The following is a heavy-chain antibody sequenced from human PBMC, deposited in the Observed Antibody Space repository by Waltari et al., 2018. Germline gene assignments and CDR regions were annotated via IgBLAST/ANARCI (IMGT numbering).Heavy chain of an antibody. J-gene: IGHJ4*02. V-gene: IGHV3-23*04. CDR1: GFTFSSYA. D-gene: IGHD2-15*01. CDR3: AKNDCSGGSCYSSLSYFDY. Sequence: EVQLVQSGGGLVQPGGSLRLSCAASGFTFSSYAMSWVRQAPGKGLEWVSAMSGRGGSKYYADSVKGRFTISRDNSKNTLYLQMNSLRAEDTAVYYCAKNDCSGGSCYSSLSYFDYWGQGTLVTVSS. CDR2: MSGRGGSK.